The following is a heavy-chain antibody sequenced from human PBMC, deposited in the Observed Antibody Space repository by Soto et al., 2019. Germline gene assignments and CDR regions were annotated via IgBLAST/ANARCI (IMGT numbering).Heavy chain of an antibody. J-gene: IGHJ4*02. CDR2: INPNTGYT. CDR3: VRGRVMITFGVVIVIDY. V-gene: IGHV1-8*01. CDR1: GYTFTSYD. D-gene: IGHD3-16*02. Sequence: QVQLVQSGAAMKKPGASVKVSCKASGYTFTSYDINWVRQATGQGLEWMGWINPNTGYTDYAQKFQDRVTKTGNTSITTAYMELSSLRSEDTAVYYCVRGRVMITFGVVIVIDYWGQGSPVTVSS.